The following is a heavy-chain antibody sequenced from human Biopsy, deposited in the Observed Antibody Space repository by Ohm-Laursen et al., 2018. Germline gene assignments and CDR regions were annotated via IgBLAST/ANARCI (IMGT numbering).Heavy chain of an antibody. D-gene: IGHD6-19*01. V-gene: IGHV4-61*01. CDR2: IYSGGNT. CDR3: ARGMRSSGWPYFDS. CDR1: GDSLSSGPDN. Sequence: SDTLSLTWTVSGDSLSSGPDNWSWIRQPPGQGLEYIGFIYSGGNTNYNPSLQSRVTMSVDMPKNQFSLKLSSVTAADTAIYYCARGMRSSGWPYFDSWGQGTLVTVSS. J-gene: IGHJ4*02.